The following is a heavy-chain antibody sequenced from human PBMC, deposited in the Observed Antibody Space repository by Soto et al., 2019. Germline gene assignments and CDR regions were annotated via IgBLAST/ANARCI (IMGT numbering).Heavy chain of an antibody. V-gene: IGHV4-39*01. J-gene: IGHJ5*02. CDR2: IYYSGST. CDR3: ARGILYDILTEGNWFDP. D-gene: IGHD3-9*01. Sequence: PSETLSLTCTVSGGSISSSSYYWGWIRQPPGKGLEWIGSIYYSGSTYYNPSLKSRVTISVDTSKNQFSLKLSSVTAADTAVYYCARGILYDILTEGNWFDPWGQGTLVTVS. CDR1: GGSISSSSYY.